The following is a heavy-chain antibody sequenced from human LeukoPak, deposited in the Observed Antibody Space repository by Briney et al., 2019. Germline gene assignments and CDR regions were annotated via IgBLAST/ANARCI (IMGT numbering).Heavy chain of an antibody. J-gene: IGHJ4*02. V-gene: IGHV4-38-2*02. CDR2: IYHSGNT. CDR3: ASMYGSGSYYKDY. D-gene: IGHD3-10*01. Sequence: SETLSLTCTVSGYSIRSGYCWGWIRQSPGKGLEWIGSIYHSGNTYYNPSLKSPVTISVDTSKNQFSLKLSSVTAADTAVYYCASMYGSGSYYKDYWGQGTLVTVSS. CDR1: GYSIRSGYC.